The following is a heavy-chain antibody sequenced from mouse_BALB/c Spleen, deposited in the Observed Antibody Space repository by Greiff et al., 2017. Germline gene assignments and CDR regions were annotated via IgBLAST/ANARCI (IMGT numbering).Heavy chain of an antibody. Sequence: QVQLKESGPGLVAPSQSLSITCTVSGFSLTSYGVHWVRQPPGKGLEWLGVIWAGGSTNYNSALMSRLSISKDNSKSQVFLKMNSLQTDDTAMYYCARELLRLPGAMDYWGQGTSVTVSS. V-gene: IGHV2-9*02. D-gene: IGHD1-2*01. CDR1: GFSLTSYG. J-gene: IGHJ4*01. CDR3: ARELLRLPGAMDY. CDR2: IWAGGST.